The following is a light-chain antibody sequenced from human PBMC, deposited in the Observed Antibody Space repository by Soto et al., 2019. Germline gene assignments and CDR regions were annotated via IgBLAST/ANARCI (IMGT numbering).Light chain of an antibody. CDR2: EVT. CDR3: SSYTSRSRYV. V-gene: IGLV2-18*02. Sequence: QSALTQPPSVSGSPGQSVTISCTGTSSDVGKYDRVSWYQQPPGTAPKLIIYEVTNRPSGVPARFSGSKSGNTASLTISGLQAEDEAEYYCSSYTSRSRYVFGTGTKLTVL. J-gene: IGLJ1*01. CDR1: SSDVGKYDR.